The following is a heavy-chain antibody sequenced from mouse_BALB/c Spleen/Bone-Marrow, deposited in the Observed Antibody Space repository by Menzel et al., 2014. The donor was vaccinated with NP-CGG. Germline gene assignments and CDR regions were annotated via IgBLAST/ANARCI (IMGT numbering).Heavy chain of an antibody. CDR1: GYTFTSYW. V-gene: IGHV1-69*02. CDR3: ARALGDGYYYAMDY. Sequence: QVQLQQSGAELVKPGAPVKLSCKASGYTFTSYWMNWVKQRPGRGLEWIGRIDPSDSETHYNQKFKDKATLTVDKSSSTAYIQVNSLTSEDSAVYHCARALGDGYYYAMDYWGQGTSVTVSS. J-gene: IGHJ4*01. CDR2: IDPSDSET. D-gene: IGHD2-3*01.